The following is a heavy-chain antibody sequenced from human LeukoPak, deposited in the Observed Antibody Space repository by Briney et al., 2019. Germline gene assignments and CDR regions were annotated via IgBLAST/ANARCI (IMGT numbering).Heavy chain of an antibody. D-gene: IGHD3-3*01. CDR2: ISSSSSYI. CDR3: AKALSGYKPPNYYYYMDV. V-gene: IGHV3-21*01. J-gene: IGHJ6*03. Sequence: GGSLRLSCAASGFTFSSYSMNWVRQAPGKGLEWVSSISSSSSYIYYADSVKGRFTISRDNSKNTLYLQMNSLRAEDTAVYYCAKALSGYKPPNYYYYMDVWGKGTTVTVSS. CDR1: GFTFSSYS.